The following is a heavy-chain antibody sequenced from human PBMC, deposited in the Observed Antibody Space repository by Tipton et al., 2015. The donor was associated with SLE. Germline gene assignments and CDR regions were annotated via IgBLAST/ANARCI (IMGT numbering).Heavy chain of an antibody. CDR3: ARDLSTATAPRGYFDL. V-gene: IGHV4-31*02. D-gene: IGHD5-12*01. Sequence: SWIRQHPGKGLEWIGYIYYSGSTYYNPSLKSRVTISVDTSKNQFSLKLSSVTAADTAVYYCARDLSTATAPRGYFDLWGRGTLVTVSS. J-gene: IGHJ2*01. CDR2: IYYSGST.